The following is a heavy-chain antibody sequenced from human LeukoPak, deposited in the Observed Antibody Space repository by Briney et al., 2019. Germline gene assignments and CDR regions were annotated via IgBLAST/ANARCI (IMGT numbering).Heavy chain of an antibody. CDR2: IYYSGST. J-gene: IGHJ4*02. V-gene: IGHV4-59*12. D-gene: IGHD6-19*01. Sequence: PSETLSLTCTVSGGSISSYYWSWIRQPPGKGLEWIGYIYYSGSTDYNPSLKSRVTMSVDTSKNQFSLKLSSVTAADTAVYYCARVIAVAGTYYFDYWGQGTLVTVSS. CDR1: GGSISSYY. CDR3: ARVIAVAGTYYFDY.